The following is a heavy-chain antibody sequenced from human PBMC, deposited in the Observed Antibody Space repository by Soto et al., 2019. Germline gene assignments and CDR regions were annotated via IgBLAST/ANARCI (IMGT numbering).Heavy chain of an antibody. J-gene: IGHJ4*02. CDR3: ARDGVAPGLYFDH. Sequence: GGSLRPSCAASGFTFSDYWMNWVRQAPGKGLEWVASIKYDGAEKSYVDSVKGRFTISRDNPKNSVYLQMASLRAEDTAVYYCARDGVAPGLYFDHWGQGTPVTVSS. V-gene: IGHV3-7*05. CDR2: IKYDGAEK. D-gene: IGHD3-10*01. CDR1: GFTFSDYW.